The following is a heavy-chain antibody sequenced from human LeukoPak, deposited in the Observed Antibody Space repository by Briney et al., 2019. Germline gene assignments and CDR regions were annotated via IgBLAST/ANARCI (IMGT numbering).Heavy chain of an antibody. CDR1: GYTFTGYY. D-gene: IGHD3-3*01. V-gene: IGHV1-2*02. J-gene: IGHJ4*02. Sequence: ASVKVSCKASGYTFTGYYMHWVRQAPGQGLEWMGWINPSSGGTNYAQKFQGRVTMTRDTSISTAYMELSRLRSDDTAVHYCARALEGWPLDYWGQGTLVTVSS. CDR2: INPSSGGT. CDR3: ARALEGWPLDY.